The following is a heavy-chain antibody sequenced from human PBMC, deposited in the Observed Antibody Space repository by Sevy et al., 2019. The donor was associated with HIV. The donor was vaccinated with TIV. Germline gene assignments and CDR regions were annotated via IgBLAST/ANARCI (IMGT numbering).Heavy chain of an antibody. V-gene: IGHV3-9*01. Sequence: GGSLRLSCAASGFPFNDDAMHWVRQAPGKGLEWVSGISWNRGSIGYADSVKGRFTISRDNAQKSVYLEMNSLRTEDTVTYYGAKDRLRGCDSISCYSYNFYLYGLDVWGQGTTVNVSS. D-gene: IGHD3-22*01. J-gene: IGHJ6*02. CDR1: GFPFNDDA. CDR2: ISWNRGSI. CDR3: AKDRLRGCDSISCYSYNFYLYGLDV.